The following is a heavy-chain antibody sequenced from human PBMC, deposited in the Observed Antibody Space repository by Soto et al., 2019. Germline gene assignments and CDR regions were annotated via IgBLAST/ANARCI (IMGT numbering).Heavy chain of an antibody. CDR3: ARARTPYGDYYFDY. D-gene: IGHD4-17*01. CDR2: IYYSGST. Sequence: TSETLSLTCTVSGGSISSGDYCWSWIRQPPGKGLEWIGYIYYSGSTYYNPSLRSRVTISVDTSKNQFSLKLSSVTAADTAVYYCARARTPYGDYYFDYWGQGIQVTVS. V-gene: IGHV4-30-4*01. J-gene: IGHJ4*02. CDR1: GGSISSGDYC.